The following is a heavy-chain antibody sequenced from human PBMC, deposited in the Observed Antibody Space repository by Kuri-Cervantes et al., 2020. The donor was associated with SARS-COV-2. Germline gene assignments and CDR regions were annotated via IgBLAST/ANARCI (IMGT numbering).Heavy chain of an antibody. J-gene: IGHJ5*02. CDR1: GGSINNYY. V-gene: IGHV4-59*01. CDR3: ARDILSSDSWSGYYRPPGRWFDP. CDR2: ISYSGNT. Sequence: GSLRLSCTVSGGSINNYYWSWTRQPPGKGLEWIGYISYSGNTNYNPSLKSRVTISIDTAKNRFSLKLRPVTAADTAVYYCARDILSSDSWSGYYRPPGRWFDPWGQGTLVTVSS. D-gene: IGHD3-3*01.